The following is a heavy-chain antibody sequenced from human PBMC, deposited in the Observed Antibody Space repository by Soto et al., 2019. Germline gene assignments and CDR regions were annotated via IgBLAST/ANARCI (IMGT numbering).Heavy chain of an antibody. D-gene: IGHD6-19*01. Sequence: QPGGSLRLSCAASGFTFSSYWMHWVRQAPGKGLVWVSRINSDGSSTSYADSVKGRFTISRDNAKNTLYLQMNSLRAEDTAVYYCARDRSSGWYPGWFDPWGQGTLVTVSS. CDR3: ARDRSSGWYPGWFDP. CDR2: INSDGSST. V-gene: IGHV3-74*01. CDR1: GFTFSSYW. J-gene: IGHJ5*02.